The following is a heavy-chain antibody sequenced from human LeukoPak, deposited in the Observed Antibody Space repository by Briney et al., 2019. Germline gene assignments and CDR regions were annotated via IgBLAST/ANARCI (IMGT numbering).Heavy chain of an antibody. V-gene: IGHV4-38-2*01. CDR3: ARHRATSSWDFDY. CDR1: DFSISSGYY. D-gene: IGHD6-13*01. Sequence: SETLSLTCAVSDFSISSGYYWGWTRQPPGKGLEWIGSIYHSGSTYYNLPLKSRVTISINTSKNQFSLRLSSVTAADTAVYYCARHRATSSWDFDYRGQGTLVTVSS. J-gene: IGHJ4*02. CDR2: IYHSGST.